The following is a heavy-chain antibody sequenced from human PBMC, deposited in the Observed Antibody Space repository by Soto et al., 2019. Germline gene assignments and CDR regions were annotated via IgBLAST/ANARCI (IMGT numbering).Heavy chain of an antibody. D-gene: IGHD3-9*01. J-gene: IGHJ4*02. CDR2: INPNSGGT. Sequence: GASVKVSCKASGYTFTGYYMHWVRQAPGQGLEWMGWINPNSGGTNYAQKFQGWVTMTRDTSISTAYMELSRLRSDDTAVYYCARAEYYDILTGLYYFDYWGQGILVTVSS. V-gene: IGHV1-2*04. CDR1: GYTFTGYY. CDR3: ARAEYYDILTGLYYFDY.